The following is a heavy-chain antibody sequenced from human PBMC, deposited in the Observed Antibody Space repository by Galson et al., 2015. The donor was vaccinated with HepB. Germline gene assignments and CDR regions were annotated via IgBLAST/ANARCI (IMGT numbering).Heavy chain of an antibody. Sequence: SLRLSCAASGFTFSSYGMHWVRQAPGKGLEWVAVISYDGSNKYYADSVKGRFTISRDNSKNTLYLKMNSLRAEDTAVYYCAKERRVVAGGIYCMVFWGQGTTVTVSS. CDR3: AKERRVVAGGIYCMVF. D-gene: IGHD6-19*01. V-gene: IGHV3-30*18. CDR1: GFTFSSYG. CDR2: ISYDGSNK. J-gene: IGHJ6*02.